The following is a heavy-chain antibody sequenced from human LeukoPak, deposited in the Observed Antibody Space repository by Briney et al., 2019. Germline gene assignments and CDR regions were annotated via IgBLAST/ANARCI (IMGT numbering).Heavy chain of an antibody. D-gene: IGHD2-15*01. J-gene: IGHJ4*02. Sequence: PGGSLRLSCAASGLTFSSYTLKGVRQPPGRGLEWVSFISSSSIIIYYADSVTGRFAISRDNAEKTMYLQMNSLRAEDTAVYYCARDRGGAYSAIDYWGQGTLVTVSS. V-gene: IGHV3-48*04. CDR2: ISSSSIII. CDR3: ARDRGGAYSAIDY. CDR1: GLTFSSYT.